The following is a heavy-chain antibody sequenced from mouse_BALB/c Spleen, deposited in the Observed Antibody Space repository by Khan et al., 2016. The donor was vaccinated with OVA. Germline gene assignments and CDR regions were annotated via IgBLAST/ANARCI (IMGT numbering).Heavy chain of an antibody. CDR1: GYTFTTAG. V-gene: IGHV9-4*02. Sequence: QIQLVQSGPELKKPGETVRISCKASGYTFTTAGIQWVQKMPGKGLKWIGWINTHSGVPKYAEDFKGRFAFSLEISVSTAYLQIPNLKNEDTTTYYRARGGAAYCRNDGGAMEYWGQGTSVTVSS. D-gene: IGHD2-14*01. CDR2: INTHSGVP. CDR3: ARGGAAYCRNDGGAMEY. J-gene: IGHJ4*01.